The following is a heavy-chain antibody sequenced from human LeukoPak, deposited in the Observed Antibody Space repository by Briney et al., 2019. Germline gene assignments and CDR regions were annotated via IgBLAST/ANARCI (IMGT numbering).Heavy chain of an antibody. CDR1: GFTFSSYW. Sequence: GGSLRLSCAASGFTFSSYWMHWVRHAPGKGLVWVSRINSDGSSTSYADSVKGRFNISRDNAKNTLYLQMNSLRAEDTAVYYCAREEGAYGGSNWFDPWGQGTLVTVSS. J-gene: IGHJ5*02. D-gene: IGHD4-23*01. CDR2: INSDGSST. CDR3: AREEGAYGGSNWFDP. V-gene: IGHV3-74*01.